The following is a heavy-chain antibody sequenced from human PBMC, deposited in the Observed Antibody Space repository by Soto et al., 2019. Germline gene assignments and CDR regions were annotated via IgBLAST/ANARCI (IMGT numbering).Heavy chain of an antibody. J-gene: IGHJ4*02. CDR2: IIPIFGTA. D-gene: IGHD3-22*01. Sequence: SVKVSCKASGGTFSSYAISWVRQAPGQGLEWMGGIIPIFGTANYAQKFQGRVTITADESTSTAYMELRSLRSDDTAVYYCARIPSYYYDSSGYYPDYWGQGTLVTVSS. CDR3: ARIPSYYYDSSGYYPDY. CDR1: GGTFSSYA. V-gene: IGHV1-69*13.